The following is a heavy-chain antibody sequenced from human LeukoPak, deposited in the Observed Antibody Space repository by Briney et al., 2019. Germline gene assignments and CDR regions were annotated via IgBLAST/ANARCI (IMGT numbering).Heavy chain of an antibody. Sequence: GGSLRLSCAASGFTFDDYAMHWVRQAPGKGLEWVSGISWNSGSIGCADSVKGRFTISRDNAKNSLYLQMNSLRAEDTALYYCAKKVATIEAFDIWGQGTMVTVSS. J-gene: IGHJ3*02. CDR3: AKKVATIEAFDI. CDR1: GFTFDDYA. D-gene: IGHD5-24*01. V-gene: IGHV3-9*01. CDR2: ISWNSGSI.